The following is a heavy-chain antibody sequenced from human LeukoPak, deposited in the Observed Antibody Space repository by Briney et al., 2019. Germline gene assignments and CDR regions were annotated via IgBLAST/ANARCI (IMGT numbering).Heavy chain of an antibody. CDR1: GFTFSSYE. Sequence: PGVSLRLSCAASGFTFSSYEMNWVRQAPGKGLEWVSYISSSENTIYYADSVKGRFTLSRDNAKNSLYLQMNSLRAEDKAVYYCARAKLYYYDSSGYYSGFDYWGQGTLVTVSS. CDR2: ISSSENTI. CDR3: ARAKLYYYDSSGYYSGFDY. J-gene: IGHJ4*02. V-gene: IGHV3-48*03. D-gene: IGHD3-22*01.